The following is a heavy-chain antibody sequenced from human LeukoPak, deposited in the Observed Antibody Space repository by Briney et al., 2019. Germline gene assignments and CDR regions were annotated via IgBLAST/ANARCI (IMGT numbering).Heavy chain of an antibody. CDR3: ARDANCSSTSCYWGPGYYYGMDV. CDR1: GFTFSSYS. CDR2: ISSSSSYI. Sequence: GGSLRLSCAASGFTFSSYSMNWVRQAPGKGLEWVSSISSSSSYIYYADSVKGRFTISRDNAKNSLYLQMNSLRAEDTAVYYCARDANCSSTSCYWGPGYYYGMDVWGQGTTVTVSS. D-gene: IGHD2-2*01. J-gene: IGHJ6*02. V-gene: IGHV3-21*01.